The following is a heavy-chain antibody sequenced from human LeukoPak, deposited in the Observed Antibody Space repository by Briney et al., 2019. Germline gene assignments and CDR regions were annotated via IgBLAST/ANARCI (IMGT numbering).Heavy chain of an antibody. D-gene: IGHD2-2*01. CDR3: ARDRYCVSTNCPSDC. Sequence: GGSLRLSCAASGFTSSDYTMNWVRQSPGKGLEWVSGISVSDDSTYYADSVKGRFTISRDKSNNVLHLQMNSLRAEDTAVYYCARDRYCVSTNCPSDCWGQGTPVTVSS. V-gene: IGHV3-23*01. CDR2: ISVSDDST. CDR1: GFTSSDYT. J-gene: IGHJ4*02.